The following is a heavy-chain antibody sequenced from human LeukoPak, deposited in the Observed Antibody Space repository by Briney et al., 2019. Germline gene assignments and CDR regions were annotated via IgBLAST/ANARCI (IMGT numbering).Heavy chain of an antibody. D-gene: IGHD2-8*02. CDR3: AKGYWADYYYMDV. CDR2: ISGSGSNT. Sequence: PGGSLRLSCAASGFTFSSYAMSWVRRAPGKGLEWVSAISGSGSNTYYADSVKGGFTISRDNSKNTLYLQMNSLRAEDTAVYYCAKGYWADYYYMDVWGKGTTVTVSS. J-gene: IGHJ6*03. V-gene: IGHV3-23*01. CDR1: GFTFSSYA.